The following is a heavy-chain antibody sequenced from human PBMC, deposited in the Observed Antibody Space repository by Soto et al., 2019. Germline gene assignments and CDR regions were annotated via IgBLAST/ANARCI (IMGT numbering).Heavy chain of an antibody. J-gene: IGHJ3*02. CDR2: INQNGTIK. D-gene: IGHD2-15*01. Sequence: PGGSLRLSCAASGFTFSKDWMSWVRQAPGKGLEWVANINQNGTIKYYVDSVKGRFTISRDNAKNSLYLQMNSLSPDDTAVYYCSRDGRYCSGGSCYSSGAFDIWGQGTMVTVSS. CDR3: SRDGRYCSGGSCYSSGAFDI. CDR1: GFTFSKDW. V-gene: IGHV3-7*05.